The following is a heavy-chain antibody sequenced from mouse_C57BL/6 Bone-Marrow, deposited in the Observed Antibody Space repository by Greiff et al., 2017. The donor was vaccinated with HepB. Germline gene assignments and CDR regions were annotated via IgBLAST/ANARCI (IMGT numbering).Heavy chain of an antibody. V-gene: IGHV1-59*01. CDR1: GYTFTSYW. Sequence: VQLQQPGAELVRPGTSVKVSCKASGYTFTSYWMHWVKQRPGQGLEWIGVIDPSDSYTNYNQKFKGKATLTVDTSSSTAYMQLSSLTSEDSAVYYCARSWFAYWGQGTLVTVSA. J-gene: IGHJ3*01. CDR3: ARSWFAY. CDR2: IDPSDSYT.